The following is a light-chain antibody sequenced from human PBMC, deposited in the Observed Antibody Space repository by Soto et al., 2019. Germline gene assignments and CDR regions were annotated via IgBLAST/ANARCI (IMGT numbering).Light chain of an antibody. J-gene: IGKJ5*01. V-gene: IGKV1-17*01. CDR1: RDVGSD. CDR2: AAS. CDR3: QQYNNGPPAT. Sequence: TQMTQSTLSLSASVGEKIIITCRASRDVGSDVSWYQQKPGQAPKLVIYAASNLYTGVPSRFSGRRSGTEFTLTISSLQPEDFAVYYCQQYNNGPPATFGQGTRLEIK.